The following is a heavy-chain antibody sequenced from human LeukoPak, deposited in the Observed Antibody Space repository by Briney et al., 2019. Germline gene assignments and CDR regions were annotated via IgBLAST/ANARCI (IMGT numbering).Heavy chain of an antibody. D-gene: IGHD2-15*01. CDR3: AKDPGYCSGGNCYYFDY. V-gene: IGHV3-30*18. J-gene: IGHJ4*02. Sequence: GGSLRLSCAAPGFTFSSYGMHWVRQAPGKGLEWVAVISYDGSNKYYADSVKGRFTISRDNSKNTLYLQMNSLRAEDTAVYYCAKDPGYCSGGNCYYFDYWGQGTLVTVSS. CDR2: ISYDGSNK. CDR1: GFTFSSYG.